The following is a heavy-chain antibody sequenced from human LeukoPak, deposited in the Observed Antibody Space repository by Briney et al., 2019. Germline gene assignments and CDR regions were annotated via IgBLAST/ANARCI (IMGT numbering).Heavy chain of an antibody. J-gene: IGHJ4*02. D-gene: IGHD6-19*01. Sequence: GSLRLSCAVSGFTFSDAWMSWVRQAPGKGLEWVGEINHSGSTNYNPSLKSRVTISVDTSKNQFSLKLSSVTAADTAVYYCARRSSGWYVFYYFDYWGQGTLVTVSS. CDR2: INHSGST. CDR3: ARRSSGWYVFYYFDY. CDR1: GFTFSDAW. V-gene: IGHV4-34*01.